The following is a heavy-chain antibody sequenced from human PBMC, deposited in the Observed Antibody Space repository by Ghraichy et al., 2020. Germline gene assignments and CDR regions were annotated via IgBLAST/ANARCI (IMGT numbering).Heavy chain of an antibody. V-gene: IGHV3-7*03. CDR2: IKQDGSEE. J-gene: IGHJ5*02. CDR3: ANSFMVRGVPESGWIDP. CDR1: GFTFGSYW. D-gene: IGHD3-10*01. Sequence: GGSLRLSCEASGFTFGSYWMSWVRQAPGKGLEWVANIKQDGSEEYYVDSMKGRFTISRDNAKNSLYLQMNSLRAEDTAVYYCANSFMVRGVPESGWIDPWGQGTLVTVSS.